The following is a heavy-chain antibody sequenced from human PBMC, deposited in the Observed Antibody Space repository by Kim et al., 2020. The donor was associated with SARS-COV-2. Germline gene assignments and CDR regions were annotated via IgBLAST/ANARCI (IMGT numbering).Heavy chain of an antibody. CDR3: AKERHYGSGIDY. CDR2: IWYDGSNK. J-gene: IGHJ4*02. D-gene: IGHD3-10*01. V-gene: IGHV3-33*06. CDR1: GFTFSSDV. Sequence: GGSLRISCAASGFTFSSDVMHWVRQAPGKGLEWVAVIWYDGSNKYYADSVKGRFTISRDNSKNTLYLQMNSLRAEDTAVYYCAKERHYGSGIDYWGQGTLVTVSS.